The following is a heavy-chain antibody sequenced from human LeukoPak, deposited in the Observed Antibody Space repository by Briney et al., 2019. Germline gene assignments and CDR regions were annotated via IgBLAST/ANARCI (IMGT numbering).Heavy chain of an antibody. CDR2: MNPNCGNT. Sequence: GASVTVSCKASGYTFTSYDINWVRQATAQGLEWMGWMNPNCGNTGYAQKFQGRVTITRNTSISTAYMELSSLRSEDSAVYYCARGFRTSGYYYGDWGQGTLVTVSS. CDR1: GYTFTSYD. V-gene: IGHV1-8*01. CDR3: ARGFRTSGYYYGD. D-gene: IGHD3-22*01. J-gene: IGHJ4*02.